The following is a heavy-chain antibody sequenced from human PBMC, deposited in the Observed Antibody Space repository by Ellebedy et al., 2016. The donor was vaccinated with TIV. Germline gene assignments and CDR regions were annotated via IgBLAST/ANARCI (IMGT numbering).Heavy chain of an antibody. V-gene: IGHV3-33*01. CDR2: IWYDGSNK. CDR1: GFTFSSYG. Sequence: GESLKISXAASGFTFSSYGMHWVRQAPGKGLEWVAVIWYDGSNKYYADSVKGRFTISRDNSKNTLYLQMNSLRAEDTAVYYCARFVITGTEGAFDYWGQGTLVTVSS. CDR3: ARFVITGTEGAFDY. J-gene: IGHJ4*02. D-gene: IGHD1-20*01.